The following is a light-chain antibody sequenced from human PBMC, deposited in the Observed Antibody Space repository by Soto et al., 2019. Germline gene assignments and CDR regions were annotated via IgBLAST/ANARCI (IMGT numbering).Light chain of an antibody. Sequence: DIQMTQSPPPLSASVGDRVTITCRASQSISSWLAWYQQRRGKAPNLLMYDVSSLESGVPSRFSGSGSGTEFTLSISSLQPDDFAPYYCQQYTNYPWTFGQGTKVEIK. CDR1: QSISSW. V-gene: IGKV1-5*01. CDR2: DVS. J-gene: IGKJ1*01. CDR3: QQYTNYPWT.